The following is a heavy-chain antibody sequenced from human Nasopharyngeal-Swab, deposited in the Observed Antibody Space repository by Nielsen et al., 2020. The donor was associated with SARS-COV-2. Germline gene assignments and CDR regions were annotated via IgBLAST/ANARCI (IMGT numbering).Heavy chain of an antibody. J-gene: IGHJ4*02. CDR1: GFTFSNYA. D-gene: IGHD4/OR15-4a*01. CDR2: ISSGETTI. V-gene: IGHV3-48*03. Sequence: GESLKISCVASGFTFSNYAMNWVRQAPGKGLEWVSFISSGETTIQYADSVKDRFTISRDDAKNSLFLQMNSLRAEEAAVYYCVRASRCWSGGQGTLVTVSS. CDR3: VRASRCWS.